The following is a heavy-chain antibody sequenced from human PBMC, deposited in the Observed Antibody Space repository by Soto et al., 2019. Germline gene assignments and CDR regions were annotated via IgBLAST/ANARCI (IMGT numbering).Heavy chain of an antibody. J-gene: IGHJ5*02. D-gene: IGHD6-13*01. CDR3: AKDAGPGSWFDP. V-gene: IGHV3-30*18. CDR1: GFTFNSYG. Sequence: GGSLRLSCAASGFTFNSYGIHWVRQAPGKALEWVAVISYDGNNIYYGDSVQGRFTISRDNSKNTIYLQMNSLRAEDTAVYYCAKDAGPGSWFDPWGQGTLVTVSS. CDR2: ISYDGNNI.